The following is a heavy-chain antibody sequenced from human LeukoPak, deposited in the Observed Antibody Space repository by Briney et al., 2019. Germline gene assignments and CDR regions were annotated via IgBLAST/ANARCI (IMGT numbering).Heavy chain of an antibody. J-gene: IGHJ6*02. CDR3: ARHRVQGAYYYDSSGYPERYYYYGMDV. CDR1: GGSISSYY. V-gene: IGHV4-59*08. D-gene: IGHD3-22*01. Sequence: SETLSLTCTVSGGSISSYYWSWIRQPPGKGLEWIGYIYYSGSTNYNPSLKSRVTISVDTSKNQFSLKLSSVTAADTAVYYCARHRVQGAYYYDSSGYPERYYYYGMDVWGQGTTVTVSS. CDR2: IYYSGST.